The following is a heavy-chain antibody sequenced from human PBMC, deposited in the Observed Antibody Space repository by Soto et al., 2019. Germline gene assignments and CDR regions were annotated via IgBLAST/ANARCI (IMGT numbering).Heavy chain of an antibody. CDR1: GFTFSSYG. Sequence: GGSLRLSCAASGFTFSSYGMHWVRQAPGKGLEWVAVISYDGSNKYYADSVKGRFTISRDNSKNTLYLQMNSLRAEDTAVYYCAKGGFTVTDYYYGMDVWGQGTTVTVSS. J-gene: IGHJ6*02. CDR2: ISYDGSNK. V-gene: IGHV3-30*18. D-gene: IGHD4-4*01. CDR3: AKGGFTVTDYYYGMDV.